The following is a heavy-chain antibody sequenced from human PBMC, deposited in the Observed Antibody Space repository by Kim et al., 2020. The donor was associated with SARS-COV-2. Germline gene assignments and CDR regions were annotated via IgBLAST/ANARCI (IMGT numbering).Heavy chain of an antibody. CDR2: IYYSGST. V-gene: IGHV4-61*01. J-gene: IGHJ4*02. CDR3: ARTAVGATDGFDY. CDR1: GGSVSSGSYY. D-gene: IGHD1-26*01. Sequence: SETLSLTCTVSGGSVSSGSYYWSWIRQPPGKGLEWIGYIYYSGSTNYNPSLKSRVTISVDTSKNQFSLKLSSVTAADTAVYYCARTAVGATDGFDYWGQGTLVTVSS.